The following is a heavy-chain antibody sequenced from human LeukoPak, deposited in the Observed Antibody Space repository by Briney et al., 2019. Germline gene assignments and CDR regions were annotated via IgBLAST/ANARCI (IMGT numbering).Heavy chain of an antibody. CDR2: ISGDSRYI. V-gene: IGHV3-21*06. CDR3: ARGPFSSSWSEFDY. Sequence: GGSLILSCAASGFTFSDYSLNWVRQAPGKGLEWVSCISGDSRYIYYTDSVKGRSTISRDNAQNSLYLHMNSLRAEDTAVYYCARGPFSSSWSEFDYWGQGTLVTVSS. D-gene: IGHD6-13*01. J-gene: IGHJ4*02. CDR1: GFTFSDYS.